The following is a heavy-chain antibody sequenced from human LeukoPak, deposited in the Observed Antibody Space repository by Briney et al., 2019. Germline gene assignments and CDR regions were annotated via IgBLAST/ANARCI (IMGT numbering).Heavy chain of an antibody. CDR1: GGSFSGYY. D-gene: IGHD4-17*01. V-gene: IGHV4-34*01. CDR2: INHSGST. J-gene: IGHJ4*02. Sequence: SETLSLTCAVYGGSFSGYYWSWIRQPPGKGLEWIGEINHSGSTNYNLSLKSRVTISVDTSKNQFSLKLSSVTAADTAVYYCAREPDYGLFDYWGQGTLVTVSS. CDR3: AREPDYGLFDY.